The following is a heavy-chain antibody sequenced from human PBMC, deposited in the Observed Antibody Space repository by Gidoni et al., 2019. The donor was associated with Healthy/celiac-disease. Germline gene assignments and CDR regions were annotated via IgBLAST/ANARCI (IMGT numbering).Heavy chain of an antibody. CDR3: AREDGVYYYGSGSYRDY. CDR1: GFTFSSYS. CDR2: ISSSSSYI. J-gene: IGHJ4*02. V-gene: IGHV3-21*01. D-gene: IGHD3-10*01. Sequence: EVQLVESGGGLVKPGGSLRLSCAASGFTFSSYSMNWVRQAPGKGLEWVSSISSSSSYIYYADSVKGRFTISRDNAKNSLYLQMNSLRAEDTAVYYCAREDGVYYYGSGSYRDYWGQGTLVTVSS.